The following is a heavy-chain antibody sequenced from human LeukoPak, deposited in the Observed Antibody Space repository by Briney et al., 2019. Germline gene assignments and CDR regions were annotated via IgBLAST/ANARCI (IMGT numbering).Heavy chain of an antibody. Sequence: SETLSLTCTVSGGSISSSRYYWGWVRQPPGKGREWIGSIYYSGSTYYNPSLKSRVNISVDTSKNRFSLKLSSVTAADTAVYYCARVTFSSSWYSHDYWGQGTLVTVSS. V-gene: IGHV4-39*07. J-gene: IGHJ4*02. D-gene: IGHD6-13*01. CDR2: IYYSGST. CDR3: ARVTFSSSWYSHDY. CDR1: GGSISSSRYY.